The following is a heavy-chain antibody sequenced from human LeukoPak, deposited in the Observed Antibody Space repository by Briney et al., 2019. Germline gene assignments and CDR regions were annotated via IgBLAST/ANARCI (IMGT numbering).Heavy chain of an antibody. J-gene: IGHJ4*02. CDR3: ARYDWGKYFDY. V-gene: IGHV4-59*01. D-gene: IGHD3-16*01. CDR1: GGSISPYY. Sequence: SETLSLTCTVSGGSISPYYWSWIRQPPGKGLEWIGYIHYSGSTNYNPSLKSRVTMSVDTSKNQFSLKLSSVTAADTAVYYCARYDWGKYFDYWGQGTLVTVSS. CDR2: IHYSGST.